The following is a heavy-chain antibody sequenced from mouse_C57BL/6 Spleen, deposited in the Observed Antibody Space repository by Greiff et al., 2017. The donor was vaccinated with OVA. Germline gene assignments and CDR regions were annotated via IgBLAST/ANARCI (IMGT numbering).Heavy chain of an antibody. CDR1: GYTFTSYD. CDR2: IYPRDGST. CDR3: ARDGSSPYFDY. D-gene: IGHD1-1*01. Sequence: VQLVESGPELVKPGASVKLSCKASGYTFTSYDINWVKQRPGQGLEWIGWIYPRDGSTKYNEKFKGKATLTVDTSSSTAYMELHSLTSEDSAVYFCARDGSSPYFDYWGQGTTLTVSS. V-gene: IGHV1-85*01. J-gene: IGHJ2*01.